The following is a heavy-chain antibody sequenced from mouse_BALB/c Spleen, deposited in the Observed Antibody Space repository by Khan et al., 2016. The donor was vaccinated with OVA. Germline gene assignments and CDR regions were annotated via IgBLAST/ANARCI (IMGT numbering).Heavy chain of an antibody. CDR2: INTHSGVP. J-gene: IGHJ4*01. D-gene: IGHD2-5*01. V-gene: IGHV9-4*02. Sequence: QIQLVQSGPELKKPGETVRISCKASGYTFTTAGIQWVQKMPGKGLKWIGWINTHSGVPKYAEDFKGRFAFSLEISVNTAYLQITNLKNEDTATYFCARGGAANYRKYGGAMEYWGQGTSVTVSA. CDR3: ARGGAANYRKYGGAMEY. CDR1: GYTFTTAG.